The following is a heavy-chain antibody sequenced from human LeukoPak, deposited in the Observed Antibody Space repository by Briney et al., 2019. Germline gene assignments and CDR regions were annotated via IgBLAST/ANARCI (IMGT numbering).Heavy chain of an antibody. Sequence: SETLSLTCTVSGGSISSSIYYWGWIRQPPGKGLEWIGNLYYSGSTYYNPSLKSRVTISVDTSKNQFSLKLSSVTAADTAVYYCARLVGRARTSPGYFDYWGQGTLVTVSS. V-gene: IGHV4-39*07. CDR2: LYYSGST. CDR3: ARLVGRARTSPGYFDY. D-gene: IGHD1-1*01. CDR1: GGSISSSIYY. J-gene: IGHJ4*02.